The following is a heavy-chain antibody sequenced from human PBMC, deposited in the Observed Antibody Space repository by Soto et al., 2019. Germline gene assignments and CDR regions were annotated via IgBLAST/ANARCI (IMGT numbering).Heavy chain of an antibody. J-gene: IGHJ6*02. CDR3: ARESRSPYYYYGMDV. CDR1: GFTFSSYA. Sequence: EVQLVESGGGLVQPGGSLRLSCAASGFTFSSYAMNWVRQAPGKGLEWVSYISSSGSTIYYADSVKGRFTISRDNAKNSLYLQMNSLRAEDTAVYYCARESRSPYYYYGMDVWGQGTTVTVSS. CDR2: ISSSGSTI. V-gene: IGHV3-48*03.